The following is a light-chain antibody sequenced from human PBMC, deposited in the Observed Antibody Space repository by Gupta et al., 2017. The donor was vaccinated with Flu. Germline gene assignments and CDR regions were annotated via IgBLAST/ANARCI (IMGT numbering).Light chain of an antibody. Sequence: EIVLTQSPATLSLSPGERAALSCRASQFVSSTNLAWYQQKPGQPPRLLIYGASSRATGTPDRFGGSGSGTGFTLSISRLEPEDFAVYYCQQYGRSPWTFGQGTKVDI. CDR2: GAS. V-gene: IGKV3-20*01. CDR3: QQYGRSPWT. CDR1: QFVSSTN. J-gene: IGKJ1*01.